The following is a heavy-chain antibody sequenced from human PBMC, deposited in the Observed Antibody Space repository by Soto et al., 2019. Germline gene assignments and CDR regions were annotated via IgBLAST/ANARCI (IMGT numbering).Heavy chain of an antibody. CDR2: FCCNEFT. V-gene: IGHV4-39*01. Sequence: QLQLQESGPGLVKPSETLSLTCTVSGGSISGNNYYWGWIRQPPGEGVEWIGSFCCNEFTYYNPALKRRVTIPVETSKNQSSRNPNSVTAADTAVYYGARPPPTTLDGFEIWGQGTMVTVSA. CDR1: GGSISGNNYY. J-gene: IGHJ3*02. D-gene: IGHD1-26*01. CDR3: ARPPPTTLDGFEI.